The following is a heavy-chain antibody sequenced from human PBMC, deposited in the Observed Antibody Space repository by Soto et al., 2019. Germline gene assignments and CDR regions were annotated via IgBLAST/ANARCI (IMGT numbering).Heavy chain of an antibody. J-gene: IGHJ6*02. D-gene: IGHD3-3*01. CDR2: IIPIFGTA. CDR1: GGTFSSYA. V-gene: IGHV1-69*13. CDR3: ANYDFWSGYSISPKAYYYYGMDV. Sequence: GASVKVSCKASGGTFSSYAISWVRQAPGXGXEXMGGIIPIFGTANYAQKFQGRVTITADESASTAYMELSSLRSEDTAVYYCANYDFWSGYSISPKAYYYYGMDVWGQGTTVTVSS.